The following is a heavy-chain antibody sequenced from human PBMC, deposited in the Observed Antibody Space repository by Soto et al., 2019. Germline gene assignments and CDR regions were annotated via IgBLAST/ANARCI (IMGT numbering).Heavy chain of an antibody. CDR2: ISYDGSNK. CDR1: GFTFSSYG. D-gene: IGHD6-6*01. CDR3: AKGEQLAKILHPPDY. Sequence: GGSLRLSCAASGFTFSSYGMHWVRQAPGKGLEWVAVISYDGSNKYYADSVKGRFTISRDNSKNTLYLQMNSLRAEDTAVYYCAKGEQLAKILHPPDYWGQGTLVTVSS. V-gene: IGHV3-30*18. J-gene: IGHJ4*02.